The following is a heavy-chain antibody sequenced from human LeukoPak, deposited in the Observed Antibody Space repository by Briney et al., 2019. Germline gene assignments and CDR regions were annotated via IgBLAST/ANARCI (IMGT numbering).Heavy chain of an antibody. Sequence: ASVKVSCKASGYTFTGYYMHWVRQAPGQGLEWMGWINPNSGGTNYAQKFQGRVTMTRDTSISTAYMELSRLRSDDTAVYYCARDGCSGGSCPKSRRTYYYYYMDVGGKGTTVTVSS. CDR3: ARDGCSGGSCPKSRRTYYYYYMDV. V-gene: IGHV1-2*02. CDR1: GYTFTGYY. D-gene: IGHD2-15*01. CDR2: INPNSGGT. J-gene: IGHJ6*03.